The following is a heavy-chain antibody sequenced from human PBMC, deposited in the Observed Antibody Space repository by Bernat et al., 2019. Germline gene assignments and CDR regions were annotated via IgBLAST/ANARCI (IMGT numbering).Heavy chain of an antibody. CDR1: GYSISSGYY. CDR3: AGRTPNSAWVDY. V-gene: IGHV4-38-2*01. CDR2: IYHNGNT. J-gene: IGHJ4*02. Sequence: QVQLQESGPGLVKPSETLSLTCAVSGYSISSGYYWVWIRQPPGKGLEWIGNIYHNGNTYYNPSLKSRVTISIDTSKNQFSLKLSSVTAADTAVYYCAGRTPNSAWVDYWGQGTLVTVSS. D-gene: IGHD2-15*01.